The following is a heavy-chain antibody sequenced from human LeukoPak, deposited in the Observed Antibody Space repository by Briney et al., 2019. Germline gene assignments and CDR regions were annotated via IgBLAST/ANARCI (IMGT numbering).Heavy chain of an antibody. CDR3: ATLQSGSYSYAFDI. CDR2: IYYSGST. Sequence: PSETLSLTCTVSGGSISSSSYYWGWIRQPPGKGLEWIGSIYYSGSTYYNPSLKSRVTISVDTSKNQFSLKLSSVTAADTAVYYCATLQSGSYSYAFDIWGQGTMVTVSS. J-gene: IGHJ3*02. D-gene: IGHD1-26*01. CDR1: GGSISSSSYY. V-gene: IGHV4-39*01.